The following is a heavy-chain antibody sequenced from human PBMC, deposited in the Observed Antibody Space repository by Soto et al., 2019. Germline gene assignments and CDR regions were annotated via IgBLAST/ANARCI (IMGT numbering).Heavy chain of an antibody. CDR1: GGSFSGYY. CDR2: INHSGRT. J-gene: IGHJ4*02. D-gene: IGHD3-22*01. V-gene: IGHV4-34*01. CDR3: ASGYYCDSSGYLNGGSFDY. Sequence: PSETLSLTCAVYGGSFSGYYWSWIRQPPGKGLEWIGEINHSGRTNYNPSLKSRVTIAVDTSKNQFSLKLSSVTAAGTAVYYCASGYYCDSSGYLNGGSFDYWGQGTLVTVSS.